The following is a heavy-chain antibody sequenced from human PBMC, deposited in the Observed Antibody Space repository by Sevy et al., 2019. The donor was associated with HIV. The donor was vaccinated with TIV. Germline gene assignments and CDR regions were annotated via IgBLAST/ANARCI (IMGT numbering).Heavy chain of an antibody. V-gene: IGHV3-30*18. CDR1: GFTFSSYG. Sequence: GGSLRLSCAASGFTFSSYGMHWVRQAPGKGLEWVAVISYDGSNKYYADSVKGRFTISRDNSKNTLYLQMNSLRAEDTDVYYCAKANDYGDYCFDYWGQGTLVTVSS. CDR3: AKANDYGDYCFDY. D-gene: IGHD4-17*01. CDR2: ISYDGSNK. J-gene: IGHJ4*02.